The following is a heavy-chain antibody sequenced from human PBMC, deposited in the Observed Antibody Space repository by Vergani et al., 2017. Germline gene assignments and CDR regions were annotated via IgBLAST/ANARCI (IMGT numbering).Heavy chain of an antibody. J-gene: IGHJ3*02. V-gene: IGHV3-11*05. Sequence: QVQLVESGGGLVKPGGSLRLSCAASGFTVSDYYMSWIRQAPGKGLEWVSYISSSSSYTNYADSVKGRFTISRDNAKNSLYLQMNSLRAEDTAVYYCARDQGYYYGSGLRAFSAFDIWGQGTMVTVSS. CDR2: ISSSSSYT. CDR1: GFTVSDYY. D-gene: IGHD3-10*01. CDR3: ARDQGYYYGSGLRAFSAFDI.